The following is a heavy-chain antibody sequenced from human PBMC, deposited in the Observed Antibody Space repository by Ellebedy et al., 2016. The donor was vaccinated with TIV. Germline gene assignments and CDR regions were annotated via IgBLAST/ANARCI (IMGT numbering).Heavy chain of an antibody. D-gene: IGHD3-22*01. CDR1: GYNFLNYG. V-gene: IGHV1-18*01. CDR2: ISGYNGNT. J-gene: IGHJ6*02. Sequence: ASVKVSCKASGYNFLNYGVSWVRQAPGQGLEWLGWISGYNGNTNYAQNLQGRVTMTTDTSTSTAYMELRSLRSDDTAVYYCARGSYDSSGYYRTVNYGMDVWGQGTTVTVSS. CDR3: ARGSYDSSGYYRTVNYGMDV.